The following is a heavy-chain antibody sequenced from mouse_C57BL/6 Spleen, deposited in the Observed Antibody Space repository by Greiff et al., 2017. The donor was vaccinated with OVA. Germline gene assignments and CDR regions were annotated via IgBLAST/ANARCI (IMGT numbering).Heavy chain of an antibody. J-gene: IGHJ3*01. CDR2: LSNGGGST. Sequence: EVQVVESGGGLVQPGGSLKLSCAASGFTFSDYYTYWVRQTPEKRLEWAAYLSNGGGSTYYPDTVKGRFTISRDNAKNTLYLQMSRLKSEDTAMYYCARRGFAYWGQGTLVTVSA. V-gene: IGHV5-12*01. CDR1: GFTFSDYY. CDR3: ARRGFAY.